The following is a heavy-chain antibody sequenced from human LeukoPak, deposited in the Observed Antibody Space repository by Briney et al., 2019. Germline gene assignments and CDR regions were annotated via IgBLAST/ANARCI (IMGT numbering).Heavy chain of an antibody. Sequence: PSETLSLTCAVSGGPISSGGYSWSWIRQPPGKSLEWIGYIYHSGSTYYNPSLKSRVTISVDRSKNQFSLKLSSVTAADTVVYYCASVAATPFYYFDYWGQGTLVTVSS. D-gene: IGHD2-15*01. CDR1: GGPISSGGYS. CDR3: ASVAATPFYYFDY. CDR2: IYHSGST. V-gene: IGHV4-30-2*01. J-gene: IGHJ4*02.